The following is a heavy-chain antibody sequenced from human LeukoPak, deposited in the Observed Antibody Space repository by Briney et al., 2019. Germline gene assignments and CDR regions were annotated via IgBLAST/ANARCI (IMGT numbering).Heavy chain of an antibody. CDR1: GYTFTGYY. CDR3: ARYLGYCSSTSCYYYYGMDV. CDR2: INPNSGGT. Sequence: ASVKVSCKASGYTFTGYYMHWVRQAPGQGLEWMGWINPNSGGTNYAQKFQGRVTMTRDTSISTAYMELSRLRSDDTAVCYCARYLGYCSSTSCYYYYGMDVWGQGTLVTVSS. V-gene: IGHV1-2*02. D-gene: IGHD2-2*01. J-gene: IGHJ6*02.